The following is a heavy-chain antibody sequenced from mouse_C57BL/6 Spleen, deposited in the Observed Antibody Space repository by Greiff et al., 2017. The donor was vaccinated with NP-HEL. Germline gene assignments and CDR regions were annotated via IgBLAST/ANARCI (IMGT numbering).Heavy chain of an antibody. D-gene: IGHD1-1*01. Sequence: QVQLQQSGAELVMPGASVKLSCKASGYTFTSYWMHWVKQRPGQGLEWIGEIDPSDSYTNYNQKFKGKSTLTVDKSSSTAYMQLSSLTSEDSAVYYCARLYYYGSSPYAMDYWGQGTSVTVSS. CDR1: GYTFTSYW. CDR3: ARLYYYGSSPYAMDY. J-gene: IGHJ4*01. CDR2: IDPSDSYT. V-gene: IGHV1-69*01.